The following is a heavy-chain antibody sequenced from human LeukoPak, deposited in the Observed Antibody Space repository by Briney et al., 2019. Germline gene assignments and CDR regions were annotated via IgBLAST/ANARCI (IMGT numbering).Heavy chain of an antibody. CDR1: GFTFSSYG. CDR3: AKTLGWDYGSSRGYFDY. Sequence: TGRSLRLSCAASGFTFSSYGMHWVRQAPGKGLEWVAVISYDGSNKYYADSVKGRFTISRDNSKNTLYLQMNSLRAEDTAVYYCAKTLGWDYGSSRGYFDYWGQGTLVTVSS. V-gene: IGHV3-30*18. J-gene: IGHJ4*02. D-gene: IGHD3-22*01. CDR2: ISYDGSNK.